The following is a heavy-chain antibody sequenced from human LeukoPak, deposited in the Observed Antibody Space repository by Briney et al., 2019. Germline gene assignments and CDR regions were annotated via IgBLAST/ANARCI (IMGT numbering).Heavy chain of an antibody. CDR2: ISSSSSYI. CDR1: GFTFSSYS. Sequence: GGSLRLSCAASGFTFSSYSMNWVRQAPGKGLEWVSSISSSSSYIYYADSVKGRFTISRDNAKNSLYLQMNSLRAEDTAVYYCARDRDYDFWGGYYMALDYWGQGTLVTVSS. V-gene: IGHV3-21*01. D-gene: IGHD3-3*01. J-gene: IGHJ4*02. CDR3: ARDRDYDFWGGYYMALDY.